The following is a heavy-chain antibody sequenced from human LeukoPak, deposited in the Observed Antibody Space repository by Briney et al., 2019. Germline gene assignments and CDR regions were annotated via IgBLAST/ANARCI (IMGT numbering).Heavy chain of an antibody. CDR3: AKDTHSGSYYIGYFDL. J-gene: IGHJ2*01. D-gene: IGHD1-26*01. V-gene: IGHV3-66*01. CDR1: GFTFSIYA. Sequence: GGSLRLSCAASGFTFSIYAMSWVRQAPGKGLEWVSVIYSGGSKYYADSVKGRFTISRDNSKNTLYLQMNSLRAEDTAVYYCAKDTHSGSYYIGYFDLWGRGTLVTVSS. CDR2: IYSGGSK.